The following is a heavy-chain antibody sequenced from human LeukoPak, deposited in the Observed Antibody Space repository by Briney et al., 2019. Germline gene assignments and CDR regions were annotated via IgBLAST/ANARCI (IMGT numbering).Heavy chain of an antibody. CDR3: ARDQGFSYYFYYMDV. CDR2: INSDGSST. V-gene: IGHV3-74*01. J-gene: IGHJ6*03. Sequence: GGSLRLSCAASGFTFSSYWMHWVRQAPGKWLGWVSRINSDGSSTSYADSVNGRFTISRDNAKNTLYLQMNSLRAEDTAVYYCARDQGFSYYFYYMDVWGKGTTVTVSS. CDR1: GFTFSSYW. D-gene: IGHD3-3*01.